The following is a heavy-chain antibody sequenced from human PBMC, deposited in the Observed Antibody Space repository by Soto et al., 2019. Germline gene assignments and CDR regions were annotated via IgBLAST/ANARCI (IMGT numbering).Heavy chain of an antibody. V-gene: IGHV4-34*01. CDR1: GGSFSGYY. CDR2: INHRGST. J-gene: IGHJ4*02. Sequence: QVQLQQWGAGLLKPSETLSLTCAVYGGSFSGYYWTWIRQPPGTGLEWMGEINHRGSTNYNPSPKSRYTISVDTSKNQFSLKLTPVTAADTAVYYCARDTITGLFDYWGQGTLVTVSS. CDR3: ARDTITGLFDY. D-gene: IGHD2-8*02.